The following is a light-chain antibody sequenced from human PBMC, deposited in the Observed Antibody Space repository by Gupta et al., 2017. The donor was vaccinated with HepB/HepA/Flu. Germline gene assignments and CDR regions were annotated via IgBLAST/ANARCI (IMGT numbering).Light chain of an antibody. CDR2: AAS. V-gene: IGKV1-39*01. Sequence: GDRVTITCRASQNIANYLNWYQEKPGKAPNLVIFAASSLQSGVPSRFSGSGSGTEFTLTISGLQPEDIATYYCQQTYSSPLFTFGPGTKVDIK. CDR1: QNIANY. CDR3: QQTYSSPLFT. J-gene: IGKJ3*01.